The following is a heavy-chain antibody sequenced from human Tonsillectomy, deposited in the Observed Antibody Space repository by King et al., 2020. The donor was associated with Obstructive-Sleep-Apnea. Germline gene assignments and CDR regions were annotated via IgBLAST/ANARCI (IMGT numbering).Heavy chain of an antibody. J-gene: IGHJ6*02. D-gene: IGHD3-10*01. CDR3: AKDVEGYGSGSYYYYYYGMDV. CDR2: ISWNSGSI. Sequence: VQLVESGGGLVQPGRSLRLSCAASGFTFDDYAMHWVRQAPGKGLEWVSGISWNSGSIGYADSVKGRFTISRDNAKNSLYLQMNSLRAEDTALYYCAKDVEGYGSGSYYYYYYGMDVWGHGTTVTVSS. CDR1: GFTFDDYA. V-gene: IGHV3-9*01.